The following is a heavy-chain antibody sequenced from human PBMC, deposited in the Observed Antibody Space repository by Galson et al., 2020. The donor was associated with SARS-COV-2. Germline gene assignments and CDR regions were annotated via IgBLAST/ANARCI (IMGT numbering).Heavy chain of an antibody. D-gene: IGHD3-3*01. CDR2: IYTSGST. V-gene: IGHV4-4*07. J-gene: IGHJ5*02. CDR3: ARDGDYYDFWSGYPGWFDP. CDR1: GGSISSNY. Sequence: SETLSLTSTVSGGSISSNYWSWIRQPAGKGLEWIGRIYTSGSTNYNPSLKSRVTMSVDTSKNQFSLKLSSVTAADTAVYYCARDGDYYDFWSGYPGWFDPWGQGTLVTVSS.